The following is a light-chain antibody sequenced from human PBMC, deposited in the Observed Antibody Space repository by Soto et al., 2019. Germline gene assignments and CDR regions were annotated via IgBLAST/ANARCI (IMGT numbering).Light chain of an antibody. Sequence: EIVMTQSPATLSVSPGERTTLSCRASQSVSNNLAWYQQKPGQAPRLLIYHASTRATGIPARFSGGGSGTEFTLTISSLQPEDFATYYCQQSYSTLYTFGQGTKLEIK. CDR2: HAS. CDR3: QQSYSTLYT. V-gene: IGKV3-15*01. CDR1: QSVSNN. J-gene: IGKJ2*01.